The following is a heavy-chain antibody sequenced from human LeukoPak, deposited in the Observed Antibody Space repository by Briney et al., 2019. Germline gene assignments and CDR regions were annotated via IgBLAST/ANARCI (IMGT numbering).Heavy chain of an antibody. V-gene: IGHV3-23*01. D-gene: IGHD4-23*01. CDR3: AKDLGSVVTPPSLDY. CDR1: GFTFSSSA. J-gene: IGHJ4*02. Sequence: GGSLRLPCAASGFTFSSSAMSWVRQAPGKGLEWVSAASGSGGSTYYADSVKGRFTISRDNSKNTLYLQMNSLRAEDTAVYYCAKDLGSVVTPPSLDYWGQGTLVTVSS. CDR2: ASGSGGST.